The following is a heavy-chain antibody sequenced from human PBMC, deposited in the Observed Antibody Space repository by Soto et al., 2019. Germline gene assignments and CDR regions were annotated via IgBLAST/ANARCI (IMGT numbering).Heavy chain of an antibody. V-gene: IGHV1-69*01. CDR1: GGTFSSYA. CDR3: ARDPGVLEWSYGAFDI. Sequence: QVQLVQSGAEVKKPGSSVKVSCKASGGTFSSYAISWVRQAPGQGLEWLGGIIPIFGTANYAQKFQGRVTITADESTSPADMELSSLRSEDTAVYYCARDPGVLEWSYGAFDIWGQGTIVTVSS. J-gene: IGHJ3*02. CDR2: IIPIFGTA. D-gene: IGHD3-3*01.